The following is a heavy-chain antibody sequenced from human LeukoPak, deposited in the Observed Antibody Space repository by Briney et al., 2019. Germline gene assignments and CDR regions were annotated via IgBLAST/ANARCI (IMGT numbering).Heavy chain of an antibody. Sequence: GGSLRLSCAASEFTFSSFYMNWVRQAPGKGLEWVANINQDGSEKYYVDSVEGRFTISRDNAKNSLYLHMNSLRAEDTAVFYCARGYATAFDSWGQGALVTVSS. D-gene: IGHD2-2*01. J-gene: IGHJ4*02. CDR2: INQDGSEK. V-gene: IGHV3-7*01. CDR1: EFTFSSFY. CDR3: ARGYATAFDS.